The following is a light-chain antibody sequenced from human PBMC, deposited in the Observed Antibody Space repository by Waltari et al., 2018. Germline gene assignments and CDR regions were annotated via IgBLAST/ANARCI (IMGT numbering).Light chain of an antibody. V-gene: IGLV1-44*01. CDR3: AAWDDSLNGPV. J-gene: IGLJ2*01. CDR1: SSNIGSHT. Sequence: QSVLTQPPSASGTPGQRVTMSCSGSSSNIGSHTVDWYQQFPGTAPKLLIYSDNQRPPGVPDGCSGSKSGTSASLAISGLQSEDEADFYCAAWDDSLNGPVFGGGTKLAVL. CDR2: SDN.